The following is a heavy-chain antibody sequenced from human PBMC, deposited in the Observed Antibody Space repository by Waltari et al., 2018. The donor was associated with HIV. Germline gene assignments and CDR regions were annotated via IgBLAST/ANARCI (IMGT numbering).Heavy chain of an antibody. V-gene: IGHV3-33*01. J-gene: IGHJ5*02. Sequence: QVQVVESGGSLVQPGWSRRLSCPASGSRLSSPCMNWVRQGPGKGLEWGELIWYDGSKKYYGDAVKGRFTIFSDKSKNTVFLQMTRLRVEDTATYYCARGEGGYTYGYNWLDLWGQGTVVTVSS. D-gene: IGHD1-26*01. CDR3: ARGEGGYTYGYNWLDL. CDR1: GSRLSSPC. CDR2: IWYDGSKK.